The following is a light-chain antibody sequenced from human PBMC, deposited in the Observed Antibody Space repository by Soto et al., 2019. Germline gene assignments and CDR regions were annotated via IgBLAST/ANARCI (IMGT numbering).Light chain of an antibody. J-gene: IGKJ5*01. CDR1: QGISSY. Sequence: IRLTQSPFSLSASVGARVAITCRASQGISSYLAWYQQKPGKAPKLLIYAASTLQSGVPSRFSGSGSGTDFTLTISSLQPEDFATYYCQQRNSYLITFGQGTRLEIK. CDR3: QQRNSYLIT. CDR2: AAS. V-gene: IGKV1-9*01.